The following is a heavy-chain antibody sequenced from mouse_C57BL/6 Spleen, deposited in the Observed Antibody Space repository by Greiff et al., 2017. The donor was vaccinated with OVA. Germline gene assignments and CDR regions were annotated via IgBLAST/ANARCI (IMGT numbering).Heavy chain of an antibody. CDR1: GYAFTNYL. J-gene: IGHJ2*01. CDR3: ARSGVYYDSFDY. CDR2: INPGSGGT. D-gene: IGHD2-1*01. Sequence: QVQLQQSGAELVRPGTSVKVSCKASGYAFTNYLIEWVKQRPGQGLEWIGVINPGSGGTNYNEKFKGKATLTADKSSSTAYMQLSSLTSEDSAVYFCARSGVYYDSFDYWGQGTTLTVSS. V-gene: IGHV1-54*01.